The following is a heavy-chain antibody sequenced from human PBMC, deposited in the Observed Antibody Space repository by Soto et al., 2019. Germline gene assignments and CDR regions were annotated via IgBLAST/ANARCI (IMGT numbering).Heavy chain of an antibody. Sequence: LSLTCTVSGVPISRGDYYWSWIRQHPGKRLEWNGNIYYSGTTYYNPSLKSRDTITVDTSKSQCSLNRSSVTAADTAVYYCARLEVTATNWCHPWSQGTRVTVSS. CDR3: ARLEVTATNWCHP. J-gene: IGHJ5*02. CDR1: GVPISRGDYY. CDR2: IYYSGTT. D-gene: IGHD2-21*02. V-gene: IGHV4-31*03.